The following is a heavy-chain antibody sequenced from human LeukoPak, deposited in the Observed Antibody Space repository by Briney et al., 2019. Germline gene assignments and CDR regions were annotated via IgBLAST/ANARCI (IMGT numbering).Heavy chain of an antibody. CDR2: ISGSGSDM. J-gene: IGHJ4*02. Sequence: GGSLRLSCAASGFTFSDYYMSWIRQAPGKGLESLSYISGSGSDMSYADSVNGRFTVSRDNAKKSLYLQMNSLRPEDTAMYYCSRGPRRLDYWGQGTLVTVSS. V-gene: IGHV3-11*01. CDR1: GFTFSDYY. CDR3: SRGPRRLDY.